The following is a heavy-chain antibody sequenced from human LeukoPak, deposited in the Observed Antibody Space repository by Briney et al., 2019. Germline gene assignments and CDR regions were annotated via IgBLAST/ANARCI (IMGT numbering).Heavy chain of an antibody. D-gene: IGHD1-14*01. J-gene: IGHJ4*02. CDR2: ISSSSSYI. CDR1: GFTFSSYS. Sequence: SGGSLRLSCAASGFTFSSYSMNWVRQAPGKGLEWVSSISSSSSYIYYADSVKGRFTISRDNAKNSLYLQMNSLRAEDTAVYYCARVANHLLDYWGQGTLVTVSS. V-gene: IGHV3-21*01. CDR3: ARVANHLLDY.